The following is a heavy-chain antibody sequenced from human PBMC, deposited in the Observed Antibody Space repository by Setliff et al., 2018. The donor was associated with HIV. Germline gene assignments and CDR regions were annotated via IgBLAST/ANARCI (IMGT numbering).Heavy chain of an antibody. Sequence: AASVKVSCKASGYDFKIYDINWVRQVAGQGLEWMGWINPGTGNTGYPQNFSGRVTMTRNTSINTVYMELSSLRSEDTAIYFCARGKIPSWRLTMFDFCGQGTPVTVSS. V-gene: IGHV1-8*01. CDR1: GYDFKIYD. J-gene: IGHJ4*02. D-gene: IGHD1-1*01. CDR2: INPGTGNT. CDR3: ARGKIPSWRLTMFDF.